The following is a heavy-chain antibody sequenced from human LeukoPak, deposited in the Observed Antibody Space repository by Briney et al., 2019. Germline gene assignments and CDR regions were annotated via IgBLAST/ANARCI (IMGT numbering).Heavy chain of an antibody. V-gene: IGHV1-2*02. J-gene: IGHJ5*02. CDR1: GYTFTGYY. Sequence: ASVKVSCKASGYTFTGYYMHWVRQAPGQGLEWMGWINPNSGGTNYAQKFQGRVTMTRDTSISTAYMELSRLRSDDTAVYYCARSEYCTNGVCYQFWFDPWGQGTLVTVSS. CDR2: INPNSGGT. D-gene: IGHD2-8*01. CDR3: ARSEYCTNGVCYQFWFDP.